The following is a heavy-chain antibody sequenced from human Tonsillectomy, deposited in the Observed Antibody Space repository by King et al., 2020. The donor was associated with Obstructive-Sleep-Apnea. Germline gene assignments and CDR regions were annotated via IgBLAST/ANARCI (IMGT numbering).Heavy chain of an antibody. J-gene: IGHJ5*01. V-gene: IGHV4-39*07. CDR2: FHYGEST. CDR3: ARDHNW. CDR1: GDSISSSCDC. Sequence: QLQESGPGLVKPSETLSLTCTVSGDSISSSCDCWDWIRQPPGKGLEWIGAFHYGESTSCNPSLKSQVTISENTSKNQVSLRLSSVTDADTAVYFCARDHNW.